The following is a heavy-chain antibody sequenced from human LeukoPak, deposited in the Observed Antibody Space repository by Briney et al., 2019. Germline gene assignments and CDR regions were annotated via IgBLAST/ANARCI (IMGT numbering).Heavy chain of an antibody. J-gene: IGHJ5*02. Sequence: ASVKVSCKASGYTFTGYYMHWVRQAPGQGLEWMGWVNPNSGGTNYAQKFQGRVTMTRDTSISTAYMELSRLRSDDTAVYYCARVHRAEWLLSTWGQGTLVTVSS. D-gene: IGHD3-3*01. CDR2: VNPNSGGT. CDR3: ARVHRAEWLLST. CDR1: GYTFTGYY. V-gene: IGHV1-2*02.